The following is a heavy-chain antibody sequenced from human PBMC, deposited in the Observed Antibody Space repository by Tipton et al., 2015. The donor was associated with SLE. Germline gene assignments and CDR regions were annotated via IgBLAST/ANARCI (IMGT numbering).Heavy chain of an antibody. CDR2: IYTFGST. Sequence: TLSLTCTISGASITSGTYYWNWIRQPAGTGLEWIGRIYTFGSTTYNPSLKSRVTMSVDTSKNQVSLKLDSVTAADTAVYYCARERKYVVRLREVVAPDLWGQGTVVTVSS. V-gene: IGHV4-61*02. CDR3: ARERKYVVRLREVVAPDL. D-gene: IGHD2-15*01. J-gene: IGHJ3*01. CDR1: GASITSGTYY.